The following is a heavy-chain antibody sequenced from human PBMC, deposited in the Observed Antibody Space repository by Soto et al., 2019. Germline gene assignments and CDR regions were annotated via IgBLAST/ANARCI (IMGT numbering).Heavy chain of an antibody. J-gene: IGHJ3*02. CDR1: GYTFTSYY. V-gene: IGHV1-46*01. D-gene: IGHD2-15*01. CDR3: ARVWDLGYCSGGSCYSYAFDI. CDR2: INPSGGST. Sequence: APVKVSFKASGYTFTSYYMHWVRQAPGQRVEGMGIINPSGGSTSYAQKFQGRVTMTRDTSTSTVYMGLSSLRSEDTAVYYCARVWDLGYCSGGSCYSYAFDIWGQGTMVTVSS.